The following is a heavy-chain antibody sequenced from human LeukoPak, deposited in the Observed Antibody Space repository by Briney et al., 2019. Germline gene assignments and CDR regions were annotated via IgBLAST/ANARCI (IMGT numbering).Heavy chain of an antibody. Sequence: ASVKVSCKASGYTFTSYAMHWVRQAPGQRLEWMGWINAGNGNTKYSQKFQGRVTITRDTSTSTAYMELRSLRSDDTAVYYCARGDSEYDFWSGYYLDYWGQGTLVTVSS. CDR1: GYTFTSYA. J-gene: IGHJ4*02. CDR2: INAGNGNT. V-gene: IGHV1-3*01. D-gene: IGHD3-3*01. CDR3: ARGDSEYDFWSGYYLDY.